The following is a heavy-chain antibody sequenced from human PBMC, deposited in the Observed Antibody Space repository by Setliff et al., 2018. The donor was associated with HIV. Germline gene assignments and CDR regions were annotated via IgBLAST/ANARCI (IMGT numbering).Heavy chain of an antibody. CDR3: ARVLAGLNWFDP. V-gene: IGHV1-2*02. CDR1: GYTFSDYY. Sequence: ASVKVSCKASGYTFSDYYIHWVRQAPGQGLEWMGWISPNRGATNFAPKFLGRVTMTRDTSISTAYLELSSLTSDDTAVYYCARVLAGLNWFDPWGQGTLVTVS. CDR2: ISPNRGAT. J-gene: IGHJ5*02. D-gene: IGHD2-15*01.